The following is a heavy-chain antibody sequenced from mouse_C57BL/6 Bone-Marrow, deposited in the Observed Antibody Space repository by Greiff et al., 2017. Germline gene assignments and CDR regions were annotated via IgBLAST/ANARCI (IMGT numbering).Heavy chain of an antibody. V-gene: IGHV14-3*01. CDR3: VITPWFAY. D-gene: IGHD1-1*01. Sequence: EVQLLQSVAELVRPGASVKLSCTASGFNIKNTYMHWVKQRPEPGLEWIGRIDPANGNTKYAPKFQGKATITADTSSNTAYLQLSSLTSVDTAIYYGVITPWFAYCGQGALVTLSA. CDR1: GFNIKNTY. J-gene: IGHJ3*01. CDR2: IDPANGNT.